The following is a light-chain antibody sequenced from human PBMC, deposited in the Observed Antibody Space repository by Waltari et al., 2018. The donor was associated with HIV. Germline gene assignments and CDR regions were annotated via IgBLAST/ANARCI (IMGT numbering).Light chain of an antibody. J-gene: IGLJ3*02. Sequence: SSELTQDPAVSVALGQTVRITCQGDSLRNYYATWYQQKPGQALILVIYSQNDRPSGIPDRFSGSNSGDTASLTITGAQAEDEADYYCNSRDTSGNHWLFGGGTKLTVL. V-gene: IGLV3-19*01. CDR1: SLRNYY. CDR2: SQN. CDR3: NSRDTSGNHWL.